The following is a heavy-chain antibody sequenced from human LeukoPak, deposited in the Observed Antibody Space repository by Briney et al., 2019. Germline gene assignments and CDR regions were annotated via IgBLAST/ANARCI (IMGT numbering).Heavy chain of an antibody. J-gene: IGHJ4*02. Sequence: GGSLRLSCAASGLTFSSYGMHWVRQAPGKGLEWVAVISYDGSNKYYADSVKGRFTISRDNSKNTLYLQMNSLRAEDTAVYYCAKAGYDFWSGSTFDYWGQGTLVTVSS. D-gene: IGHD3-3*01. CDR2: ISYDGSNK. CDR3: AKAGYDFWSGSTFDY. V-gene: IGHV3-30*18. CDR1: GLTFSSYG.